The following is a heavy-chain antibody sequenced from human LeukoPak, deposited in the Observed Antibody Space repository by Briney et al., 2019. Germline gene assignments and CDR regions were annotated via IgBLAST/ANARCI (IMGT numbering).Heavy chain of an antibody. V-gene: IGHV3-20*04. D-gene: IGHD1-7*01. Sequence: GGSLRLSCAASGFTFDDYGMSWVRQAPGKGLEWVSGINWNGGSTGYADSAKGRFTISRDNAKNSLYLQMNSLRAEDTALYYCARGKNYHYYYYYMDVWGKGTTVTVSS. CDR1: GFTFDDYG. CDR3: ARGKNYHYYYYYMDV. CDR2: INWNGGST. J-gene: IGHJ6*03.